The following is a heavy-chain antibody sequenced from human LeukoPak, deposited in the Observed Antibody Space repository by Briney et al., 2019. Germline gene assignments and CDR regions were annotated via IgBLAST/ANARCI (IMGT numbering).Heavy chain of an antibody. V-gene: IGHV3-7*01. CDR2: IKEDGGEK. D-gene: IGHD2-2*01. CDR1: GFTFSSYW. J-gene: IGHJ4*02. CDR3: ARGPYCDGTSCQSFFDY. Sequence: GGPLRLSCAASGFTFSSYWITWVRQAPGKGLEWVANIKEDGGEKYYVDSVKGRFTISRDNAKNLVSLQMNSLRAEDTAVYYCARGPYCDGTSCQSFFDYWGQGALVTVSS.